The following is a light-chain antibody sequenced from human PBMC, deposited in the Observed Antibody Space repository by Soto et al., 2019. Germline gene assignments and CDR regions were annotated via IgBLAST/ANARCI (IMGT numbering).Light chain of an antibody. CDR3: SSYTSSSVS. CDR2: EGS. CDR1: SSDVGSYNL. J-gene: IGLJ2*01. Sequence: QSALTQPASVSGSPGQSITISCTGTSSDVGSYNLVSWYQQHPGKAPKLMIYEGSKRPSGVSNRFSGSKSGNTASLTISGLQAEDEADYHCSSYTSSSVSFGGGTKVTVL. V-gene: IGLV2-14*02.